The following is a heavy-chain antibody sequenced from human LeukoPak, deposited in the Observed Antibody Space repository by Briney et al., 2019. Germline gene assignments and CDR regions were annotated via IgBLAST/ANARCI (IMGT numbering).Heavy chain of an antibody. D-gene: IGHD1-14*01. J-gene: IGHJ4*02. Sequence: GGSLRLSCAASGFTFSDYYMSWIRQAPGKGLDWVSGISDSGHSTKYADSVRGRFTISRDNSKNTLYLQMNSLKTEDTAVYYCTTRRQDGWWGQGTLVTVS. CDR2: ISDSGHST. V-gene: IGHV3-23*01. CDR1: GFTFSDYY. CDR3: TTRRQDGW.